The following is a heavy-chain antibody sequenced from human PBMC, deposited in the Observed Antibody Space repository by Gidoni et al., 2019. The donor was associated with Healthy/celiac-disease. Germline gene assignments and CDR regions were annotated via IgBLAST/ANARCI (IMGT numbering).Heavy chain of an antibody. CDR2: FDPEDGEA. V-gene: IGHV1-24*01. CDR1: EYTLAELA. D-gene: IGHD5-12*01. CDR3: ATERWLQIKGGFDY. Sequence: QVQMVQSGAEVKKPGASVKVSCKVSEYTLAELAMHWVRQAPGKGLEWMGGFDPEDGEAIYAQKFQGRVTMTEDTSTDTAYMELSSLRSEDTAVYYCATERWLQIKGGFDYWGQGTLVTVSS. J-gene: IGHJ4*02.